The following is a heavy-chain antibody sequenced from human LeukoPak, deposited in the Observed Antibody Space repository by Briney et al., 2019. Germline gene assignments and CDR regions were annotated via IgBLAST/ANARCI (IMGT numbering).Heavy chain of an antibody. CDR3: ARGLDDYYGSGSYYFDY. D-gene: IGHD3-10*01. CDR1: GGSFSGYY. CDR2: INHSGST. Sequence: SETLSLTCAVYGGSFSGYYWSWIRQPPGKGLEWIGEINHSGSTNYNPSLKSRVTISVDTSKNQFYLKLSSVTAADTAVYYCARGLDDYYGSGSYYFDYWGQGTLVTVSS. V-gene: IGHV4-34*01. J-gene: IGHJ4*02.